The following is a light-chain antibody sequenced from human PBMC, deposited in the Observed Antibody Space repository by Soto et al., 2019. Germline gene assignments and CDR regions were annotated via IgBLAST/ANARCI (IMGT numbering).Light chain of an antibody. J-gene: IGKJ1*01. CDR1: QSVSNN. Sequence: EIVLTHSPAPLSFSPLERATLXCRPSQSVSNNYLAWYQQKPGQAPRLLIYGASNRATGIPDRFSGSGSGTEFTLTISSLQSEDFAVYYCQQYNNWPPTFGQGTKVDI. CDR3: QQYNNWPPT. CDR2: GAS. V-gene: IGKV3D-15*01.